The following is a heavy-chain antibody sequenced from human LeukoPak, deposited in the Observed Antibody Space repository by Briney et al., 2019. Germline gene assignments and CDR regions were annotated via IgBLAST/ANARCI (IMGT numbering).Heavy chain of an antibody. J-gene: IGHJ4*02. Sequence: ASVKVSCKASGGTFSSYAISWVRQAPGQGLEWMGRIIPILGIANYAQKLQGRVTITADKSTSTAYMELSSLRSEDTAVYYCARDPEEQWLWGFFDYWGQGTLVTVSS. CDR3: ARDPEEQWLWGFFDY. V-gene: IGHV1-69*04. D-gene: IGHD6-19*01. CDR2: IIPILGIA. CDR1: GGTFSSYA.